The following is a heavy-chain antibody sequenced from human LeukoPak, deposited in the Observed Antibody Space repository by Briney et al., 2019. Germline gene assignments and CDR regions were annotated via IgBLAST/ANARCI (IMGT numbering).Heavy chain of an antibody. CDR2: FDPEDGET. V-gene: IGHV1-24*01. Sequence: PWASVKVSCKVSGYTLTELSMHWVRQAPGKGLEWMRGFDPEDGETIYAQKFQGRVTMTEDTSTDTAYMELSSLRSEDTAVYYCATWLLKRITMVRGVITINNWFDPWGQGTLVTVSS. CDR1: GYTLTELS. J-gene: IGHJ5*02. CDR3: ATWLLKRITMVRGVITINNWFDP. D-gene: IGHD3-10*01.